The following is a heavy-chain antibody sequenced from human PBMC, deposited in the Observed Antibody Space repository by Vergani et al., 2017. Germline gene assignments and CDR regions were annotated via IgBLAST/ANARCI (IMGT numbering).Heavy chain of an antibody. V-gene: IGHV3-66*02. J-gene: IGHJ4*02. CDR2: IYSGGST. CDR1: GFTVSSNY. Sequence: EVQLVESGGGLVQPGGSLRLSCAASGFTVSSNYMSWVRQAPGKGLEWVSVIYSGGSTYYADSVKGRFTISRDNSKNTLYLQMNSLRAEDTAVYYCARDHGSGGSCYSDYWGQGTLVTVSS. CDR3: ARDHGSGGSCYSDY. D-gene: IGHD2-15*01.